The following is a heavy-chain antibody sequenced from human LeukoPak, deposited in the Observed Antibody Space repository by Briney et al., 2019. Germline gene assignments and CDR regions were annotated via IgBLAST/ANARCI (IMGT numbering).Heavy chain of an antibody. CDR3: ARRNAMDV. CDR1: GITFSNYW. V-gene: IGHV3-7*03. J-gene: IGHJ6*02. CDR2: MNRDGSER. Sequence: GGSLRLSCAASGITFSNYWMTWVRQAPGKGLEWVANMNRDGSERYYVDSVKGRFTISRDDAKSSLYLQMNSLRAEDTAVYYCARRNAMDVWGQGTTVIVFS.